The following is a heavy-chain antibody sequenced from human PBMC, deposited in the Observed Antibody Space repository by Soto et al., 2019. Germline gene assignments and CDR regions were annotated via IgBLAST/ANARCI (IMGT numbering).Heavy chain of an antibody. CDR1: GFTFTNYA. D-gene: IGHD2-15*01. CDR2: ISASGGRS. V-gene: IGHV3-23*01. CDR3: ARSPRYCSLPTCYSPFEC. J-gene: IGHJ4*01. Sequence: HPGGSLRLSCAASGFTFTNYAMNWVRQAPRKGLEWVSGISASGGRSYYADSVKGRFTISRDSSKNTLYLQMNSLRVEDTAIYYCARSPRYCSLPTCYSPFECWGRGTLVTVSS.